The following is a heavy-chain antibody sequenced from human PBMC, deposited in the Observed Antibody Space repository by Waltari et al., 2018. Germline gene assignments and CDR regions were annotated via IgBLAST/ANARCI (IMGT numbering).Heavy chain of an antibody. CDR1: EFPFSSYA. V-gene: IGHV3-30*04. J-gene: IGHJ6*02. CDR2: ISYNGRNI. Sequence: QVQLVESGGGVVKPGRSLRLSCAASEFPFSSYAMHWVRQAPGKGLEWVAVISYNGRNIYYVDSVKGRFTISRDNSKKTLYMQMNSLRVEDTAVYYCARDYCDRSNCHGMDVWGQGTTVTVSS. CDR3: ARDYCDRSNCHGMDV. D-gene: IGHD3-22*01.